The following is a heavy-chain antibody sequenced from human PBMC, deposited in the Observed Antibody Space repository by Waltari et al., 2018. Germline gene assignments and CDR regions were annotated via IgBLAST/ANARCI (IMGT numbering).Heavy chain of an antibody. J-gene: IGHJ4*02. CDR1: GFTFSSYA. CDR3: AKDVEYALWFGELSGGYYFDY. V-gene: IGHV3-23*01. Sequence: EVQLLESGGGLVQPGGSLRLSCAASGFTFSSYAMSWVRQAPGKGLAWVSAISGRGGSTYYADSVKGRFTISRDNSKNTLYLQMNSLRAEDTAVYYCAKDVEYALWFGELSGGYYFDYWGQGTLVTVSS. CDR2: ISGRGGST. D-gene: IGHD3-10*01.